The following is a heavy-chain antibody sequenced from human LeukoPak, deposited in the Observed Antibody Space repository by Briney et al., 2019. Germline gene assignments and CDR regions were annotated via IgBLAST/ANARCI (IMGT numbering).Heavy chain of an antibody. V-gene: IGHV3-23*01. CDR1: GFTFSSYA. Sequence: GGSLRLSCAASGFTFSSYAMSWVRQAPGKGLEWVSAISGSGGSTYYADSAKGRFTISRDNSKNTLYLQMNSLRAEDTAVYYCAKDAGYYCSGGSCYRPWFDPWGQGTLVTVSS. CDR3: AKDAGYYCSGGSCYRPWFDP. D-gene: IGHD2-15*01. CDR2: ISGSGGST. J-gene: IGHJ5*02.